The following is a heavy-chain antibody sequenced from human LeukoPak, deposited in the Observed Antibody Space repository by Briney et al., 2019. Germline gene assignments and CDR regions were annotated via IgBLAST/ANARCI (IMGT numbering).Heavy chain of an antibody. V-gene: IGHV1-69*01. CDR2: IIPIFGTA. CDR3: ARAGYCSGGSCYPTGASDRWFDP. D-gene: IGHD2-15*01. CDR1: GGTFSSYA. J-gene: IGHJ5*02. Sequence: SVKVSCKAFGGTFSSYAISWVRQAPGQGLEWMGGIIPIFGTANYAQKFQGRVTITADESTSTAYMELSSLRSEDTAVYYCARAGYCSGGSCYPTGASDRWFDPWGQGTLVTVSS.